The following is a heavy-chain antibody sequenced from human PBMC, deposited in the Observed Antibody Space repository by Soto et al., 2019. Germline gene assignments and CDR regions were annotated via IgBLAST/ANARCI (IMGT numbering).Heavy chain of an antibody. CDR1: GFPFNSPC. V-gene: IGHV3-33*01. J-gene: IGHJ4*02. CDR3: ARDRGYGSGSYYAHLDY. D-gene: IGHD3-10*01. Sequence: LVGFWGGVVPPWKSLGLSCAASGFPFNSPCLHWGPQAPSQGAGGGLIIWDDASKKYYADSVKGRFTNSRDNSKNTVYLQMNSLRAEDTAVYYCARDRGYGSGSYYAHLDYWGQGTLVTVSS. CDR2: IWDDASKK.